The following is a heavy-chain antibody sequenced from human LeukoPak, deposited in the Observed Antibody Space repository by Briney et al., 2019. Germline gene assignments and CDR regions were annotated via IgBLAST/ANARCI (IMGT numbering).Heavy chain of an antibody. CDR2: ISGSGGAT. V-gene: IGHV3-23*01. Sequence: GGSLRLSCAASGFTFSSYAMSWVRQAPGKGLEWVSGISGSGGATYHADSVKGRFTISRDNSRNTLHRQMNSLRAEDTAIYYCAEAQSYYYDTSGYYCYFDYWGQGTLVTVSS. D-gene: IGHD3-22*01. CDR3: AEAQSYYYDTSGYYCYFDY. CDR1: GFTFSSYA. J-gene: IGHJ4*02.